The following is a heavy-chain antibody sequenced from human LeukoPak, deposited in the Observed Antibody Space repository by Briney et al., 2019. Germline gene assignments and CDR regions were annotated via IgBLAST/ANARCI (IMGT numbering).Heavy chain of an antibody. J-gene: IGHJ4*02. Sequence: GGSLRLSCGASGFTFSVAWMSWVRQAPGKGLQWVGRIKSRTDGATTDYAAPVKGRFTISRDDSKNMLYPQMSSLKTEDTAVYYCTTIKTAMATEFDYWGQGTLVTVSS. CDR3: TTIKTAMATEFDY. V-gene: IGHV3-15*01. D-gene: IGHD5-18*01. CDR2: IKSRTDGATT. CDR1: GFTFSVAW.